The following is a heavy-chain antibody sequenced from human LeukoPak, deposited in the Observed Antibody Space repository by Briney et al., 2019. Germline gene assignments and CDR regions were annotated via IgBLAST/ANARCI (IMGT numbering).Heavy chain of an antibody. D-gene: IGHD3-10*01. CDR1: GGSISTSSYY. J-gene: IGHJ3*02. CDR2: IFYSGST. V-gene: IGHV4-39*07. CDR3: ARDVTPTEKVRGRATDAFDI. Sequence: KPSETLSLTCTVSGGSISTSSYYWGWVRQPPGKGLEWIGNIFYSGSTYYSPSLKSRVTISLDTSKNQFSLKLSSVTAADTAVYYCARDVTPTEKVRGRATDAFDIWGRGTMVTVSS.